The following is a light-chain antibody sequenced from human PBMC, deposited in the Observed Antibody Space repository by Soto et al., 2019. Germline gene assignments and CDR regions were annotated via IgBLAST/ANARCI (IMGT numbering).Light chain of an antibody. V-gene: IGKV1-6*01. CDR2: GAS. Sequence: AIQMTQSPSSLSASVGDRVTITCRASQGIRNELGWYQQKPGKAPELLFYGASNLKSGVPPRFSGSGSGTDFTLTISSLQPEDFATYYCVQDYNYPRTFGQGTKVDIK. CDR1: QGIRNE. CDR3: VQDYNYPRT. J-gene: IGKJ2*02.